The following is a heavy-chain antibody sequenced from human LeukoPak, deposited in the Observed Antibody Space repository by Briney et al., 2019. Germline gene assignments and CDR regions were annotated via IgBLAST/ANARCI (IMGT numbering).Heavy chain of an antibody. V-gene: IGHV4-30-2*01. D-gene: IGHD6-13*01. CDR2: IYHSGST. Sequence: PSETLSLTCTVSGGSISSGGYYWSWIRQPPGKGLEWIGCIYHSGSTYYNPSLKSRVTISVDRSKNQFSLKLSSVTAADTAVYYCATMVAAAGTVWYFDLWGRGTLVTVSS. CDR3: ATMVAAAGTVWYFDL. CDR1: GGSISSGGYY. J-gene: IGHJ2*01.